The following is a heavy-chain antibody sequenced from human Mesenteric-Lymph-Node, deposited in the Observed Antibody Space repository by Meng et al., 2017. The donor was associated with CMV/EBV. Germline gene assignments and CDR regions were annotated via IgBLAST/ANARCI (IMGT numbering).Heavy chain of an antibody. Sequence: GGSLRLSCAASGFTFSSYWMSWVRQAPGKGLEWVANIKQDGSEKYYVDSVKGRFTISRDNAKNSLYLQMNSLRAEDTAVYYCAREGEYQLPRTDYYYYGMDVWGQGTTVTVSS. CDR2: IKQDGSEK. V-gene: IGHV3-7*01. CDR3: AREGEYQLPRTDYYYYGMDV. CDR1: GFTFSSYW. J-gene: IGHJ6*02. D-gene: IGHD2-2*01.